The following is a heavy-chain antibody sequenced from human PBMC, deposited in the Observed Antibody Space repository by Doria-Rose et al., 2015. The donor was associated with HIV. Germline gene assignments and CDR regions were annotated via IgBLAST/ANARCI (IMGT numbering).Heavy chain of an antibody. Sequence: ESGPVLVKPTETLTLTCTVSGVSLSSPGMGVSWIRQPPGKALEWLANIFTDAERSYKTSLKSRLTISRVTSKGQVVLAMTDMDPVDTATYYCARIKSSGWYHKYYFDFWGQGTLVIVSA. D-gene: IGHD6-13*01. CDR2: IFTDAER. CDR3: ARIKSSGWYHKYYFDF. J-gene: IGHJ4*02. CDR1: GVSLSSPGMG. V-gene: IGHV2-26*01.